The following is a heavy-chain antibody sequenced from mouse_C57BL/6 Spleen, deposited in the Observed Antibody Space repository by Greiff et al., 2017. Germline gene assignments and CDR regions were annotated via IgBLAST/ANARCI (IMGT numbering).Heavy chain of an antibody. J-gene: IGHJ3*01. CDR2: ISSGSSTI. CDR1: GFTFSDYG. D-gene: IGHD2-5*01. V-gene: IGHV5-17*01. CDR3: ASGDYYSNSGFAY. Sequence: EVMLVESGGGLVKPGGSLKLSCAASGFTFSDYGMHWVRQAPEKGLEWVAYISSGSSTIYYADTVKGRFTISRDNAKNTLFLQMTSLRSEDTAMYYCASGDYYSNSGFAYWGQGTLVTVSA.